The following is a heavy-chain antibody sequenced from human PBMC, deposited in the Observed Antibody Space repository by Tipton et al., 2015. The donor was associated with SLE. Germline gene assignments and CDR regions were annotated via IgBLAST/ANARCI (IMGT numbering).Heavy chain of an antibody. Sequence: LRLSCTVSGGSISSYYWSWIRQPPGKGLEWIGYIYTSGSTYYNPSLKSRVTISVDTSKHQFSLKLSSVTAADTAVYYCARGSVGSGWYYYFDYWGQGTLVTVSS. CDR1: GGSISSYY. V-gene: IGHV4-4*09. D-gene: IGHD6-19*01. CDR3: ARGSVGSGWYYYFDY. J-gene: IGHJ4*02. CDR2: IYTSGST.